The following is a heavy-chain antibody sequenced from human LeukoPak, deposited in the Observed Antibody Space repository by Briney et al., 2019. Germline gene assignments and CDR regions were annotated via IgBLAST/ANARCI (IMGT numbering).Heavy chain of an antibody. CDR2: IYYTGST. V-gene: IGHV4-39*07. CDR3: ATVGDYIWGSYNDY. D-gene: IGHD3-16*01. Sequence: SETLSLTCNVSGVSISSNTFSWGWIRQPRGKGLEWIGNIYYTGSTYYNPSLTSRVTISIDTSRNQFSLHLSSVTAADTAVYYCATVGDYIWGSYNDYWGQGTLVTVSS. J-gene: IGHJ4*02. CDR1: GVSISSNTFS.